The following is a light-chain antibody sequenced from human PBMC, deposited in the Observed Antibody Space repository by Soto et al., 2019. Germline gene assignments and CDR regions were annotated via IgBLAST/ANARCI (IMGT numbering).Light chain of an antibody. J-gene: IGLJ2*01. CDR3: SSYTSRSTVV. Sequence: QSVLTQPASVSGSPGQSITISCTGTSIDVGGYNYFSWYQQHPGKAPKLMIYEVSNRPSGVSNRFSGSKSGNTASLTISGLQAEDEADYYCSSYTSRSTVVFGGGTKLTVL. V-gene: IGLV2-14*01. CDR1: SIDVGGYNY. CDR2: EVS.